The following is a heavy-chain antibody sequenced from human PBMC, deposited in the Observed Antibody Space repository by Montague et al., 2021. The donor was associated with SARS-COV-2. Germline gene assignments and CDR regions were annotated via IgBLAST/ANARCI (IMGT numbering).Heavy chain of an antibody. V-gene: IGHV4-34*01. CDR1: GGSFGDDH. D-gene: IGHD3-22*01. Sequence: SETLSLTCAVYGGSFGDDHWSWIRQPPGKGLEWIGNIRQSGRTNYNPSLKSRVTISVDTSKNQFSLKLTSVTAADTGLYFCARGHLSVSMIVVVFTSASYYFDYRGQEPRSPSPQ. J-gene: IGHJ4*01. CDR2: IRQSGRT. CDR3: ARGHLSVSMIVVVFTSASYYFDY.